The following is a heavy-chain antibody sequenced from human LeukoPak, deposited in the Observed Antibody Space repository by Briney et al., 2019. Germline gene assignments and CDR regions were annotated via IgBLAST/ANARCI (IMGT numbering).Heavy chain of an antibody. V-gene: IGHV3-23*01. Sequence: GGSLRLSCAASGFTVSSNYMSWVRQAPGKGLEWVSGISASGGDTWYPDSVKGRFTISRDNSKNTLFLQMNSLRVEDTAIYYCAKDAAGPEYWGQGTRVTVSS. CDR1: GFTVSSNY. D-gene: IGHD6-13*01. J-gene: IGHJ4*02. CDR2: ISASGGDT. CDR3: AKDAAGPEY.